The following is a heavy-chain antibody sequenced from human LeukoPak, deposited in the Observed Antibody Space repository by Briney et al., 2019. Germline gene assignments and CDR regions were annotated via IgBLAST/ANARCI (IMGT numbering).Heavy chain of an antibody. CDR1: GFTFSSYA. CDR2: ISGSGGST. Sequence: PGGSLRLSCAVSGFTFSSYAMSWVRQAPGKGLEWVSTISGSGGSTYYADSVKGRFTISRDNSKSTLYLQMNSLRAGDTAVHYCAKAPYGSGVSCYLYDFDDWGQGTLVTVSS. V-gene: IGHV3-23*01. J-gene: IGHJ4*02. CDR3: AKAPYGSGVSCYLYDFDD. D-gene: IGHD2-15*01.